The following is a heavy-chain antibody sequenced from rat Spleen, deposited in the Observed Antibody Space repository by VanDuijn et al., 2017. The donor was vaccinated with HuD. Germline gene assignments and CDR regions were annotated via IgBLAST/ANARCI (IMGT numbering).Heavy chain of an antibody. V-gene: IGHV5-25*01. CDR3: ARENYTPDY. Sequence: EVQLVESGGGLVQPGRSMRLSCAASGFNFSSYYMAWVRQAPTKGLEWVATISNDGDNIYYRDSVKGRFTISRDNAKNTLYLQMNSLRSEDTATYYCARENYTPDYWGQGVMVTVSS. CDR2: ISNDGDNI. D-gene: IGHD1-8*01. CDR1: GFNFSSYY. J-gene: IGHJ2*01.